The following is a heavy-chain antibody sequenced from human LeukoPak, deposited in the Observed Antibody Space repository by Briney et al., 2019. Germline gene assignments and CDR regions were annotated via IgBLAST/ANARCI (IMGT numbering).Heavy chain of an antibody. CDR2: INSDGSTT. CDR3: ARDPDVHYYFDS. CDR1: GFTFSSYW. Sequence: GGSLRLSCAASGFTFSSYWMHWVRQAPGKGLVWVSRINSDGSTTTYADSVKGRFTISRDNAKNTLYLQMNSLRVEDTAVYYCARDPDVHYYFDSWGQGTLVIVSS. V-gene: IGHV3-74*01. J-gene: IGHJ4*02.